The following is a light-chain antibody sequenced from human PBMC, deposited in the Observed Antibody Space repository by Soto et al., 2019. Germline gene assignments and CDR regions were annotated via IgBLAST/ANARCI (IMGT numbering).Light chain of an antibody. CDR2: SNN. CDR3: AAWDDSLNGLV. V-gene: IGLV1-44*01. CDR1: NSNIGSNT. J-gene: IGLJ2*01. Sequence: QSVLPQPPSASGTPGQRVTISCSGSNSNIGSNTVNWYQQLPKTAPKLLIYSNNQRPSGVPDRFSGSKSGTSASLAISGLQSEDEADYYCAAWDDSLNGLVFGGGTKVTVL.